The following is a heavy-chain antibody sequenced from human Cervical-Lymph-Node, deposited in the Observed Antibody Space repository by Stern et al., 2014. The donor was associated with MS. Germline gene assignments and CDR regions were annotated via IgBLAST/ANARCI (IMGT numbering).Heavy chain of an antibody. Sequence: EVQLVESGGGLVKPGGSLRLSCAASGFTFNSYTMNWVRQAPGKGLEWVSSISSTSKYIYYEDSLKGRLTTSRDNAKNSLYLQVNSLRVEDTAVYYCAREGVPVAGYYHAMDVWGQGTTVTVSS. V-gene: IGHV3-21*06. CDR2: ISSTSKYI. CDR3: AREGVPVAGYYHAMDV. J-gene: IGHJ6*02. D-gene: IGHD6-19*01. CDR1: GFTFNSYT.